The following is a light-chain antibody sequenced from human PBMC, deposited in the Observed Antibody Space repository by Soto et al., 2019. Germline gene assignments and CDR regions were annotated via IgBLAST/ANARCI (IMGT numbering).Light chain of an antibody. CDR1: ISNIGAGYD. Sequence: QSVLTQPPSVSGAPGQRVTISCTGSISNIGAGYDVHWYQQLPETAPKLLIYGNNNRPSGVPDRFSGSKSGTSASLAITGLQAEDEADYYCQSYDSSLSGWVFGGGTKLTVL. CDR2: GNN. J-gene: IGLJ3*02. V-gene: IGLV1-40*01. CDR3: QSYDSSLSGWV.